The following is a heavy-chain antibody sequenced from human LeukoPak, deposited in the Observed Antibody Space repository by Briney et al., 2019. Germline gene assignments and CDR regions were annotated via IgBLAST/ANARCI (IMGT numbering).Heavy chain of an antibody. V-gene: IGHV3-64D*06. D-gene: IGHD2/OR15-2a*01. CDR3: VKVGISTYDH. CDR2: ITFHGRDT. J-gene: IGHJ4*02. CDR1: GFIFSNYA. Sequence: HAGGSLRLSCSASGFIFSNYALHWVRQAPGKALEYVSAITFHGRDTYYADSVNGRFTISRDNSKDTLYLQMSNLRPEDTAIYYCVKVGISTYDHWGQGTLVTVSS.